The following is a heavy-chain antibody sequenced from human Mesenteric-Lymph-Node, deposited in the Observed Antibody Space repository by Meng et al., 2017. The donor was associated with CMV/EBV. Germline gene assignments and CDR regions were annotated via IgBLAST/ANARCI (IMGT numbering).Heavy chain of an antibody. CDR2: INPKSGDT. CDR1: GYTFSDYF. J-gene: IGHJ4*02. CDR3: TRDVSGANFDR. Sequence: ASVPVSRKPSGYTFSDYFIHWVRQAPGQGLEWMGWINPKSGDTNYAQKFQGRVTMTRDTSISTAYMELSSLRSDDTSMFFCTRDVSGANFDRWGQGTLVTVSS. D-gene: IGHD4/OR15-4a*01. V-gene: IGHV1-2*02.